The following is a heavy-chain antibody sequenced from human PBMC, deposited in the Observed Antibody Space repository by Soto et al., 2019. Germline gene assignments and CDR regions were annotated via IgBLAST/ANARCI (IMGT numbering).Heavy chain of an antibody. CDR2: INGGNGAT. V-gene: IGHV1-3*01. CDR3: ARDDYDDAFAL. D-gene: IGHD4-17*01. CDR1: GYIFSSYA. Sequence: QAQLVQSGAEGKKPGASVTVSCKASGYIFSSYAIHWVRQAPGQRLEWMGWINGGNGATKYSQRFQARVTFSRDTSASTAYMELSSLTSEDTAVYYCARDDYDDAFALWGQGTMVTVSS. J-gene: IGHJ3*01.